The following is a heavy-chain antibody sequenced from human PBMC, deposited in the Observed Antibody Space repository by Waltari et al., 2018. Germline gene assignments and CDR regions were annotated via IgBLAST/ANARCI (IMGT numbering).Heavy chain of an antibody. CDR3: ARDSPQTTGTTDY. D-gene: IGHD1-1*01. Sequence: QVQLVQSGAEVKKPGSSVKVSCKASGGTFSSYAISWVRQAPGQGLEWMGGIIPCRGRAKYLQKFQGRVTITADESTSTAYMELSSLRSEDTAVYYCARDSPQTTGTTDYWGQGTLVTVSS. J-gene: IGHJ4*02. CDR1: GGTFSSYA. V-gene: IGHV1-69*11. CDR2: IIPCRGRA.